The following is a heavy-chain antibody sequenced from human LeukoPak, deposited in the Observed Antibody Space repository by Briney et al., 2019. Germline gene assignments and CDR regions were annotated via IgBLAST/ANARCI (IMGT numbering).Heavy chain of an antibody. CDR3: ARDPSKVVVPGYFEN. V-gene: IGHV3-30-3*01. D-gene: IGHD2-15*01. J-gene: IGHJ4*02. Sequence: GRSLRLSYAASGFTFSSYNMHWVRQAPGKGRGWVAVISYDGSNKYYAESVKGRFTISRDNSKNTQYLQMNSLRPEDTAVYFCARDPSKVVVPGYFENWGQGNLVTVSS. CDR1: GFTFSSYN. CDR2: ISYDGSNK.